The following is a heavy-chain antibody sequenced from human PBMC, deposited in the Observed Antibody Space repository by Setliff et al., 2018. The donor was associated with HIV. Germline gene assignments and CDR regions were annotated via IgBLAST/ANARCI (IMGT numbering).Heavy chain of an antibody. CDR2: IKYDSREI. Sequence: GGSLRLSCAASGFSFSSHWMSWVRQAPGKGLEWVANIKYDSREIYYVDTVKCRFTLSRDNARNSLYLQVNSLRAEDTAVYYCARGLTHGYSYGYWDSWGRGTLVTVSS. J-gene: IGHJ4*02. CDR1: GFSFSSHW. V-gene: IGHV3-7*03. CDR3: ARGLTHGYSYGYWDS. D-gene: IGHD5-18*01.